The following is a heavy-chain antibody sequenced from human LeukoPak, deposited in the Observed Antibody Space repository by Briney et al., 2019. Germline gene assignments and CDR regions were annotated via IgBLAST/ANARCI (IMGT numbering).Heavy chain of an antibody. Sequence: ASVKVSCKASGYTFIDYTMHWLRQAPGQRLDWMGWINGGSGNTKYSPEFQGRVTITRDTSASTGYMELSSLRSEDTAVYYCARGAAYYYGMDVWGQGTTVTVSS. CDR1: GYTFIDYT. J-gene: IGHJ6*02. CDR3: ARGAAYYYGMDV. CDR2: INGGSGNT. V-gene: IGHV1-3*03.